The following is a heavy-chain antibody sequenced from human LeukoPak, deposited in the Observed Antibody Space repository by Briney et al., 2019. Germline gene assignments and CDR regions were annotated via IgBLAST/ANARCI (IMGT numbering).Heavy chain of an antibody. CDR3: AKAGADRVLRHFDWSTWE. D-gene: IGHD3-9*01. CDR2: ISSSSSNI. J-gene: IGHJ4*02. V-gene: IGHV3-21*04. CDR1: GFTFSSYS. Sequence: GGSLRLSCAASGFTFSSYSMNWVRQAPGKGLEWVSSISSSSSNIYYADSVKGRFTISRDNAKNSLYLQMNSLRAEDTAVYYCAKAGADRVLRHFDWSTWEWGQGTLVTVSS.